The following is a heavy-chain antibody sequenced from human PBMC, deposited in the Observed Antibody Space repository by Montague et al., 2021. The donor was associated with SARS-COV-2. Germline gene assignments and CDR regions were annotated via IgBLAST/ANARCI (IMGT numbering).Heavy chain of an antibody. CDR3: ARWDPQTLTVISLRGKSANDY. J-gene: IGHJ4*02. D-gene: IGHD4-11*01. Sequence: SETLSLTCAVYGESFSGFFWSWIRQPPGKGLEWIAEINDRGVTNYNYNPSLGSRVTISADTSKDHFSLKLRSVTAADTAVYYCARWDPQTLTVISLRGKSANDYWGQGTLVTVSS. CDR2: INDRGVTNY. CDR1: GESFSGFF. V-gene: IGHV4-34*01.